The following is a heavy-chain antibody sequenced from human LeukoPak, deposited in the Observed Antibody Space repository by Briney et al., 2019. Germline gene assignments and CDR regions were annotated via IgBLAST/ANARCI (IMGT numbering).Heavy chain of an antibody. Sequence: PGEALRLSCAASGFTFSSYAMHSVRQAPAKGLGRDSYIRSCGSPSYYADAVKGRFTISRDNAKNSLYLQMNSLRAGDTAVYYCARDGSRFCGSSSCYSVYYYYGMDVWGQGTTVTVSS. CDR1: GFTFSSYA. CDR3: ARDGSRFCGSSSCYSVYYYYGMDV. V-gene: IGHV3-48*04. D-gene: IGHD2-2*01. J-gene: IGHJ6*02. CDR2: IRSCGSPS.